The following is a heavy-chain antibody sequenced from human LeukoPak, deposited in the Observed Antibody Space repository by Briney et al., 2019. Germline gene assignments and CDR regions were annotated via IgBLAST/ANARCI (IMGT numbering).Heavy chain of an antibody. D-gene: IGHD6-13*01. V-gene: IGHV3-74*01. J-gene: IGHJ6*03. CDR3: AKVAAAVTLWRYYYYYYMDV. CDR2: IDTYGTGT. Sequence: GGSLRLSCAASGFTFSSYWMHWVRQDPGKGLLWVSRIDTYGTGTDYADSVKGRFTISRDNSKNTLYLQMNSLRAEDTAVYYCAKVAAAVTLWRYYYYYYMDVWSKGTTVTISS. CDR1: GFTFSSYW.